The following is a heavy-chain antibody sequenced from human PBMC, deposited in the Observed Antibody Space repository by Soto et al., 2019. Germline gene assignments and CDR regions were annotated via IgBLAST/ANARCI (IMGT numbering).Heavy chain of an antibody. V-gene: IGHV3-48*03. J-gene: IGHJ3*02. CDR3: ARDPGTLGSTDAFEI. CDR2: IGRSGSPI. Sequence: EVHLVESGGGLVQPGGSLRLSCAAHGFAITNYEMNWIRQAPGKGLEWVSYIGRSGSPIYYTDFVKGRFTISTDSAKNSLSLQMDSLRAEDTALYYCARDPGTLGSTDAFEIWGQGTLVTVSS. D-gene: IGHD7-27*01. CDR1: GFAITNYE.